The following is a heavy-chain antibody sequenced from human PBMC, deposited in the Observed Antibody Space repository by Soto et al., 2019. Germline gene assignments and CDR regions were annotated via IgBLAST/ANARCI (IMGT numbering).Heavy chain of an antibody. J-gene: IGHJ4*02. D-gene: IGHD3-22*01. CDR2: IYYSGST. CDR1: GGSISSGGYY. CDR3: ARYTYYYDSSGYYFDY. V-gene: IGHV4-31*03. Sequence: PSETLSLTCTASGGSISSGGYYWSWIRQHPGKGLEWIGYIYYSGSTYYNPSLKSRVTISVDTSKNQFSLKLSSVTAADTAVYYCARYTYYYDSSGYYFDYWGQGTLVTVSS.